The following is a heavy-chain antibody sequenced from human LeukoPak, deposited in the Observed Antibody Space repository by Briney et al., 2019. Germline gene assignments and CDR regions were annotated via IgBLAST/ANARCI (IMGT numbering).Heavy chain of an antibody. CDR3: TRDVDSGGWYGRYYYYYMDV. CDR1: GFTFGDYA. V-gene: IGHV3-49*04. Sequence: GRSLRLSCTASGFTFGDYAMSWVRQAPGKGLEWVGFIRSKAYGGTTEYAASVKGRFTISRDDSKSIAYLQMNSLKTEDTAVYYCTRDVDSGGWYGRYYYYYMDVWGKGTTVTISS. J-gene: IGHJ6*03. CDR2: IRSKAYGGTT. D-gene: IGHD6-19*01.